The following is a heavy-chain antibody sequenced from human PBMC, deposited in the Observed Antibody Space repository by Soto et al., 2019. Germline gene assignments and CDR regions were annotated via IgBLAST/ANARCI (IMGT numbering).Heavy chain of an antibody. J-gene: IGHJ3*02. CDR1: GGTFSSYA. CDR3: ARTHDSSGPGAFDI. Sequence: SVKVSCQASGGTFSSYAISGVGQAPGQGLEWMGGIIPIFGTANYAQKFQGRVTITADKSTSTAYMELSSLRSEDAAVYYCARTHDSSGPGAFDIWGQGTMVTVSS. D-gene: IGHD3-22*01. V-gene: IGHV1-69*06. CDR2: IIPIFGTA.